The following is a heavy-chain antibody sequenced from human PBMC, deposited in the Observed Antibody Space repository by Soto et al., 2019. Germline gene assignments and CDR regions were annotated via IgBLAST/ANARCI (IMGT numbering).Heavy chain of an antibody. CDR2: IYHSGST. CDR3: ARVPLKTGYDSSGYYFDY. V-gene: IGHV4-30-2*01. D-gene: IGHD3-22*01. Sequence: LSLTCAVSGGSISSGGYSWSWIRQPPGKGLEWIGYIYHSGSTYYNPSLKSRVTISVDRSKNQFSLKLSSVTAADTAVYYCARVPLKTGYDSSGYYFDYWGQGTLVTVSS. J-gene: IGHJ4*02. CDR1: GGSISSGGYS.